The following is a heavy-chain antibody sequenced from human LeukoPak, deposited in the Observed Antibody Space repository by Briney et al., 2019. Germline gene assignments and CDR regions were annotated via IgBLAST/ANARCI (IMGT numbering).Heavy chain of an antibody. CDR3: ARAPAPYYYGSGSPLPFDY. D-gene: IGHD3-10*01. CDR2: IYYSGST. V-gene: IGHV4-59*01. Sequence: PSETLSLTCTVSGGSISSYYWSWIRQPPGKGLEWIGYIYYSGSTNYNPSLKSRVTISVDTSKNQFSLKLSSVTAADTAVYYCARAPAPYYYGSGSPLPFDYWGQETLVTVSS. CDR1: GGSISSYY. J-gene: IGHJ4*02.